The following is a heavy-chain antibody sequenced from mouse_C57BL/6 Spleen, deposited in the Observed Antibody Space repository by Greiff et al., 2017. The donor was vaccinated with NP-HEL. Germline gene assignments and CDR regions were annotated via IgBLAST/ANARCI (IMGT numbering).Heavy chain of an antibody. CDR1: GYSITSGYY. D-gene: IGHD1-1*01. CDR2: ISYDGSN. CDR3: ARDPLITTVVNYFDY. V-gene: IGHV3-6*01. Sequence: EVQLQESGPGLVKPSQSLSLTCSVTGYSITSGYYWNWIRQFPGNKLEWMGYISYDGSNNYNPSLKNRISITRDTSKNQFFLKLNSVTTEDTATYYCARDPLITTVVNYFDYWGQGTTLTVSS. J-gene: IGHJ2*01.